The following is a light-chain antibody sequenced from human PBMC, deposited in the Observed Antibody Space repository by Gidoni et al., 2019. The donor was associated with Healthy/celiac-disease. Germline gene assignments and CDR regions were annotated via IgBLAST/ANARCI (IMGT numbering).Light chain of an antibody. CDR1: QSVSSY. CDR3: QQRSNWPRGIT. Sequence: EIVLTQSPATLSLSPGERATLSCMASQSVSSYLACYQQKPGQALRLLIYDASNRATGIPARFSGSGSGTDFTFTISSLEPEDFAVYYCQQRSNWPRGITFGQGTRLEIK. CDR2: DAS. V-gene: IGKV3-11*01. J-gene: IGKJ5*01.